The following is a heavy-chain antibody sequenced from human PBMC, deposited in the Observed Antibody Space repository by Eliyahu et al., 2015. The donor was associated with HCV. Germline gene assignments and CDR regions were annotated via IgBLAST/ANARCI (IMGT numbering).Heavy chain of an antibody. CDR2: ISGSGGST. CDR1: GXXFNNYA. D-gene: IGHD1-26*01. J-gene: IGHJ4*02. Sequence: EVHLVESGGGLVQPGGSLXLSCAVSGXXFNNYAMSWVRQAPGKGLEWVSGISGSGGSTYYADSVKDRFTISRDNSKNTLYLQMNSLRVADTAVYYCAKWAQTWGQGTLVTVSS. V-gene: IGHV3-23*04. CDR3: AKWAQT.